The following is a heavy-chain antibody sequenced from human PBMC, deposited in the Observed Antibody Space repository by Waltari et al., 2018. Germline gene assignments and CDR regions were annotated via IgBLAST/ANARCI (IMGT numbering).Heavy chain of an antibody. Sequence: QVQLVESGGGVVQPGRSLRLSCAASGFTFSSYGMHWVRQAPGKGLEWVAVIWYDGSNKYYADSVKGRFTISRDNSKNTLYLQMNSLRAEDTAMYYCAKDEAAAADWNAFDIWGQGTMVTVSS. CDR3: AKDEAAAADWNAFDI. CDR2: IWYDGSNK. D-gene: IGHD6-13*01. V-gene: IGHV3-30*18. CDR1: GFTFSSYG. J-gene: IGHJ3*02.